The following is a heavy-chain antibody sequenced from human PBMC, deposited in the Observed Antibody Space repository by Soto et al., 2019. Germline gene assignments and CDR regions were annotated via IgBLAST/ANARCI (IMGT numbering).Heavy chain of an antibody. V-gene: IGHV4-59*12. D-gene: IGHD2-2*01. Sequence: PSETLSLTCTVSGGSISSYYWSWIRQPPGTGLGWIGSIYYSGSSNCNPSLKSRVNISADTSKNQFSLRLTSVTAADTAVYFCARATPAGSADFWGQGTLVTVSS. CDR3: ARATPAGSADF. CDR2: IYYSGSS. CDR1: GGSISSYY. J-gene: IGHJ4*02.